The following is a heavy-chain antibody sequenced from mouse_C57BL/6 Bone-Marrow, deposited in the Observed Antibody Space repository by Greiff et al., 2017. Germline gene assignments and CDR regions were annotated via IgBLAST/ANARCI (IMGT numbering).Heavy chain of an antibody. V-gene: IGHV1-78*01. Sequence: QVQLQQSDAELVKPGASVKISCKVSGYTFTDHTIHWMKQRPEQGLEWIGYIYPRDGSTKYNEKFKGKATLTADKSSSTAYLQLNSLTSEDSAVYFCARWTIGYDEGYYFDYWGQGTTLTVSS. CDR1: GYTFTDHT. D-gene: IGHD2-2*01. CDR3: ARWTIGYDEGYYFDY. J-gene: IGHJ2*01. CDR2: IYPRDGST.